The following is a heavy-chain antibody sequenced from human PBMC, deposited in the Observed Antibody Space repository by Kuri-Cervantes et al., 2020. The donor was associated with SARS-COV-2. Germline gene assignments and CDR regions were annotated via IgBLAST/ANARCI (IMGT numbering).Heavy chain of an antibody. D-gene: IGHD1-1*01. V-gene: IGHV3-23*01. Sequence: GESLKISCAASGFTFSSSAMSWVRQAPGKGLEWVSSISGSSTYYADSVKGRFTISRDNSKNTLYLQMNSLRAEDTAVYYCAKDLQAGTPGYYFDYWGQGTLVTVSS. CDR3: AKDLQAGTPGYYFDY. J-gene: IGHJ4*02. CDR2: ISGSST. CDR1: GFTFSSSA.